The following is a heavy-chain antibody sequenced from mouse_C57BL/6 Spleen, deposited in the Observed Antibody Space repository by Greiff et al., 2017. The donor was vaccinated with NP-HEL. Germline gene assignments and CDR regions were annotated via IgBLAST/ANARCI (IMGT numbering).Heavy chain of an antibody. D-gene: IGHD1-1*01. CDR1: GYSITSGYY. V-gene: IGHV3-6*01. J-gene: IGHJ2*01. Sequence: EVKLQESGPGLVKPSQSLSLTCSVTGYSITSGYYWNWIRQFPGNKLEWMGYISYDGSNNYNPSLKNRISITRDTSKNQFFLKLNSVTTEDTATYYCARDSAITTVPDYWGQGTTLTVSS. CDR3: ARDSAITTVPDY. CDR2: ISYDGSN.